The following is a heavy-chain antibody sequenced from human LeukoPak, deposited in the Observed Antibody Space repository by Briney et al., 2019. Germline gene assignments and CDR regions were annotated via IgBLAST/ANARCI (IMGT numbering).Heavy chain of an antibody. CDR1: GFTFSNAW. D-gene: IGHD3-10*01. Sequence: GGSLRLSCAASGFTFSNAWMSWVRQAPGKGLEWVGRIKSKTDGGTTDYAAPVKGRFTISRDDSKNTLYLQMNSLKTEDTAVYYCTTAVYYYGSGSYYSDYWGQGTLVTASS. V-gene: IGHV3-15*01. CDR2: IKSKTDGGTT. CDR3: TTAVYYYGSGSYYSDY. J-gene: IGHJ4*02.